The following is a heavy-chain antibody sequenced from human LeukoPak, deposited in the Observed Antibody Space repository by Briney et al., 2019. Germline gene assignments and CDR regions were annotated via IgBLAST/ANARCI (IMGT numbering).Heavy chain of an antibody. Sequence: SETLSLTCAVYGGSFSGYYWSWIRQPPGKGLEWIGEINHSGSTNYNPSLKSRVTISVDTSKNQFSLKLSSVTAADTAVYYCARVGSSSWYRRWFDPWGQGTPVTVSS. CDR1: GGSFSGYY. CDR3: ARVGSSSWYRRWFDP. V-gene: IGHV4-34*01. D-gene: IGHD6-13*01. J-gene: IGHJ5*02. CDR2: INHSGST.